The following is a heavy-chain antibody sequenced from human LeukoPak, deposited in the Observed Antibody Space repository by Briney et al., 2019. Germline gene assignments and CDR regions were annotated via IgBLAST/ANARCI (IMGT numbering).Heavy chain of an antibody. D-gene: IGHD3-3*01. J-gene: IGHJ5*02. CDR3: APLGLKGPYDFWSGYHGIERPDYNWFDP. V-gene: IGHV4-31*03. Sequence: SQTLSLTCTVSGGSISSGGYYWSWIRQHQGQGLEWFVYIYYSGITYYNPSLKSRLTISVDTSKSQFSLKLSSVTAADTAVYYCAPLGLKGPYDFWSGYHGIERPDYNWFDPWGQGTLVTVSS. CDR1: GGSISSGGYY. CDR2: IYYSGIT.